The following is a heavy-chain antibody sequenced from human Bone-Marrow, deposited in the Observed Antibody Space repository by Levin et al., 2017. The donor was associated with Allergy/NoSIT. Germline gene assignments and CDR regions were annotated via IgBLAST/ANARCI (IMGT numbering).Heavy chain of an antibody. CDR2: ISGSGGST. Sequence: GESLKISCAASGFTFSSYAMSWVRQAPGKGLEWVSAISGSGGSTYYADSVKGRFTISRDNSKNTLYLQMNSLRAEDTAVYYCAKDLGYCSSTSCSNYYDYYMDVWGKGTTVTVSS. J-gene: IGHJ6*03. CDR1: GFTFSSYA. CDR3: AKDLGYCSSTSCSNYYDYYMDV. V-gene: IGHV3-23*01. D-gene: IGHD2-2*01.